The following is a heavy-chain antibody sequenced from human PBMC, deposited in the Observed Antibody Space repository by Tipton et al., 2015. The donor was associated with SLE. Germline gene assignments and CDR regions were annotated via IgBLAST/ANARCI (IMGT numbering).Heavy chain of an antibody. V-gene: IGHV4-59*12. CDR3: VRDGFCRNGVCYRNWFDP. Sequence: TLSLTCKVSGVSIRSSYWGWIRQPPGKGLEWIAYMFHSGITKYNPSLRSRVSTSVDTSNSQFSLKLSSVTAADTGVYYCVRDGFCRNGVCYRNWFDPWGPGSLVTVSS. CDR1: GVSIRSSY. J-gene: IGHJ5*02. D-gene: IGHD3-16*02. CDR2: MFHSGIT.